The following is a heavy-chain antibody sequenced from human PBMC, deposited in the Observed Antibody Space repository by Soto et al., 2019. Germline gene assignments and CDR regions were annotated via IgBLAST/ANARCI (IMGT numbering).Heavy chain of an antibody. J-gene: IGHJ4*02. CDR3: ARAPGGELFLADY. Sequence: GGSLRLSCAASGFTFSSYGMHWVRQAPGKGLEWVAVIWYDGSNKYYADSVKGRFTISRDNSKNTLYLQMNSLRAEDTAVYYCARAPGGELFLADYWGQGTLVTVSS. D-gene: IGHD3-10*01. CDR2: IWYDGSNK. V-gene: IGHV3-33*01. CDR1: GFTFSSYG.